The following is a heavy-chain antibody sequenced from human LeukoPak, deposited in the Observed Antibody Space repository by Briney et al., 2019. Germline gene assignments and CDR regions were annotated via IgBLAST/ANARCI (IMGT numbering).Heavy chain of an antibody. Sequence: GGSLRLSCAASGFTFSSYAISWVRQAPRQGLEWVSAISGSVRSTYYTNSVTGRFTISSDNSKNTLYLQMTSMRAEDTVVYYCAKNQDVDIAMVCGMDGWGKGTTVTVSS. D-gene: IGHD5-18*01. CDR2: ISGSVRST. V-gene: IGHV3-23*01. CDR1: GFTFSSYA. J-gene: IGHJ6*04. CDR3: AKNQDVDIAMVCGMDG.